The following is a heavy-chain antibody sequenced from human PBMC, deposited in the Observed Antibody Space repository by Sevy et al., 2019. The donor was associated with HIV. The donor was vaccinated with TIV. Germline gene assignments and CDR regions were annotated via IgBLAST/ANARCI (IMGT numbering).Heavy chain of an antibody. CDR3: AKGYGSGSPPDS. J-gene: IGHJ4*02. CDR1: GFIFNSYA. D-gene: IGHD3-10*01. Sequence: GGSPRLSCAASGFIFNSYAMSWVRQAPGKGLEWVSGISGSGGSTYYADSVKGRSSISRDNSRNTVYLEINSLRAEDTAVYFCAKGYGSGSPPDSWGQGTLVTVSS. CDR2: ISGSGGST. V-gene: IGHV3-23*01.